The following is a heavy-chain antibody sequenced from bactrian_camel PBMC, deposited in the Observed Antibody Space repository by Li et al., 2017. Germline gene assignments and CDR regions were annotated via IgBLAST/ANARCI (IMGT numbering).Heavy chain of an antibody. V-gene: IGHV3S36*01. Sequence: QLVESGGGSVQPGGSLRLSCAVSGYTGATYFIGWFRQAPGKEREGVANIHFPDGTTYYDDSVLGRFTISQDKGKNMVYLQMNSLKPEDTAMYFCAAGNPEREWWSLRESGYNYWGQGTQVTVS. J-gene: IGHJ4*01. CDR3: AAGNPEREWWSLRESGYNY. D-gene: IGHD2*01. CDR2: IHFPDGTT. CDR1: GYTGATYF.